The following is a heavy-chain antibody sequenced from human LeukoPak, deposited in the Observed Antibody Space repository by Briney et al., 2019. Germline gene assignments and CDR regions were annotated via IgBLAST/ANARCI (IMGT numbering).Heavy chain of an antibody. Sequence: PGGSLRLSCAASGFTFSDYYMSWIRQAPGKGLEWVSYISSSTSNSIYYADSVKGRFTISRDNAKNSLYLQMNSLRAEDTAVYYCASSAFCGGDCLSYWGQGTLVTVSS. CDR3: ASSAFCGGDCLSY. D-gene: IGHD2-21*02. CDR2: ISSSTSNSI. J-gene: IGHJ4*02. V-gene: IGHV3-11*01. CDR1: GFTFSDYY.